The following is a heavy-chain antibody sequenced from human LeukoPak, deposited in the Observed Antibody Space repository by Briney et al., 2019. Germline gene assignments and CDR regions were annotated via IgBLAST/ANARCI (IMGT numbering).Heavy chain of an antibody. Sequence: PSETLSLTCTVSGGSISSGDYYWSWLRQPPGKGLEWIGYIYYSGSTYYNPSLKSRVTISVDTSKNQFSLKLSSVTAADTAVYYCARSGRYYYGSGYGMDVWGQGTTVTVSS. CDR1: GGSISSGDYY. V-gene: IGHV4-30-4*01. CDR2: IYYSGST. J-gene: IGHJ6*02. D-gene: IGHD3-10*01. CDR3: ARSGRYYYGSGYGMDV.